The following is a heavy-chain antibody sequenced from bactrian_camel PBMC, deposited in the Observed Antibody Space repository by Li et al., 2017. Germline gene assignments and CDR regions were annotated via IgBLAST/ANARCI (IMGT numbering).Heavy chain of an antibody. J-gene: IGHJ4*01. V-gene: IGHV3S53*01. D-gene: IGHD6*01. CDR2: IDRDGIT. CDR3: AAASNCAVVAGIPPHEYTY. CDR1: GGTFSTYC. Sequence: VQLVESGGGSVQAGGSLRLSCVASGGTFSTYCMGWFRQGPGEGREKAATIDRDGITKYDDSVKGRFTISQDNAKNTVYLEMSDQEPDDAAMYYCAAASNCAVVAGIPPHEYTYYGQGTQVTVS.